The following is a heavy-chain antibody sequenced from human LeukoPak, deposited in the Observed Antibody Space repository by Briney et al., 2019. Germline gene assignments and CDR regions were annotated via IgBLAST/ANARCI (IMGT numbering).Heavy chain of an antibody. Sequence: ASVKVSCKASGYTFTGYYLHWVRQAPGQGLEWVGRIDHNSGATVYAQDFQGRVTMTRDTSMSTAYMELGRLTSDDTAVYYCARDSRVAADYWGQGTLVTVSS. CDR1: GYTFTGYY. CDR3: ARDSRVAADY. D-gene: IGHD6-19*01. CDR2: IDHNSGAT. J-gene: IGHJ4*02. V-gene: IGHV1-2*06.